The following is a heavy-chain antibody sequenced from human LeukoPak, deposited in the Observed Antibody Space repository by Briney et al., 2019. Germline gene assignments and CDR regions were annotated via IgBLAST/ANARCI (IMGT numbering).Heavy chain of an antibody. CDR1: GFTLSDHY. J-gene: IGHJ4*02. CDR3: TGSRPYSALDY. D-gene: IGHD2-15*01. Sequence: PGGSLRLSCAASGFTLSDHYMDWDRQAPGKGLEWVGRIRNKANSYTTEYAASVKGRFTISRDDSKNSLFLQMNSLKTEDTAVYYCTGSRPYSALDYWGQGTLVTVSS. V-gene: IGHV3-72*01. CDR2: IRNKANSYTT.